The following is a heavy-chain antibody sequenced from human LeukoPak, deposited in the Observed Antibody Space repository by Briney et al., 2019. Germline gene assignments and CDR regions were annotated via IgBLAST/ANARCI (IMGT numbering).Heavy chain of an antibody. D-gene: IGHD3-10*01. CDR1: GFTFTNYW. V-gene: IGHV3-74*01. Sequence: GGSLRLSCAGSGFTFTNYWMHWIRQAPGKGLVWVSGINSDGSSTNYADSVKGRFTISRDNAKNTLYLQMDSLRDEDTAVYYCGLSMVRALSPDYWGQGTLVTVSS. CDR3: GLSMVRALSPDY. CDR2: INSDGSST. J-gene: IGHJ4*02.